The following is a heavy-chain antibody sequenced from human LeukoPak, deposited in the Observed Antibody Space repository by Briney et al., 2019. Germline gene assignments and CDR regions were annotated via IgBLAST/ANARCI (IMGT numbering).Heavy chain of an antibody. CDR3: ARDRRRYYFDY. J-gene: IGHJ4*01. V-gene: IGHV3-33*01. CDR2: IWYDGSNK. CDR1: GFTFSNYG. Sequence: GGSLRLSCAASGFTFSNYGMHWVRQAPGKGLEWLAVIWYDGSNKYYADSVKGRFTISRDNSKNTLYLQMNSLRAEDTAVYYCARDRRRYYFDYWGQGTLVTVSS.